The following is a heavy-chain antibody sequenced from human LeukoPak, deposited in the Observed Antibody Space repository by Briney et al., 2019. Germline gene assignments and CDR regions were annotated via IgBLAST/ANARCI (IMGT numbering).Heavy chain of an antibody. CDR1: GFTFSSYA. CDR2: ISGSGSSS. Sequence: GGSLRLSCAASGFTFSSYAMSWVRQSPGRGLEWASDISGSGSSSHYPDSVEGRFTISRDNSENTLYLQMSSLRAEDTAVYYCAKEVQYYDFWSGYYSFDYWGQGPLVTVSS. J-gene: IGHJ4*02. V-gene: IGHV3-23*01. D-gene: IGHD3-3*01. CDR3: AKEVQYYDFWSGYYSFDY.